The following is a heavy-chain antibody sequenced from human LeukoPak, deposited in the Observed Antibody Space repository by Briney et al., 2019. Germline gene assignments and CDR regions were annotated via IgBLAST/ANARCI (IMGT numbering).Heavy chain of an antibody. V-gene: IGHV1-69*04. CDR3: ARSGTIRDAFDI. D-gene: IGHD3-10*01. J-gene: IGHJ3*02. Sequence: SVKASCKASGGTFSSYAISWVRQAPGQGLEWMGRIIPILGIANYAQKFQGRVTITADKSTSTAYMELSSLRSEDTAVYYCARSGTIRDAFDIWGQGTMVTVSS. CDR2: IIPILGIA. CDR1: GGTFSSYA.